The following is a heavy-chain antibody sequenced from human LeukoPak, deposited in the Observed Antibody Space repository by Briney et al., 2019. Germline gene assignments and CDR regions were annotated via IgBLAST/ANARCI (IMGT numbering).Heavy chain of an antibody. J-gene: IGHJ3*02. D-gene: IGHD1-26*01. V-gene: IGHV1-69*04. Sequence: GASVTVSCKASGGTFSSYAISWVRQAPGQGLEWMGRIIPILGIANYAQKFQGRVTITADKSTSTAYMELSSLRSEDTAVYYCGRDSPEGGGSARRHAFDIWGQGTMVTVSS. CDR1: GGTFSSYA. CDR3: GRDSPEGGGSARRHAFDI. CDR2: IIPILGIA.